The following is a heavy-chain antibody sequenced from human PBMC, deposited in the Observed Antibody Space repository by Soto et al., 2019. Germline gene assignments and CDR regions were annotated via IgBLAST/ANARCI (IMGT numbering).Heavy chain of an antibody. V-gene: IGHV1-24*01. J-gene: IGHJ4*02. D-gene: IGHD3-10*01. Sequence: ASVKVSCKVSGYTLNELSIHWVRQAPGKGLELMGGFDPEDGETVYAQKFQGRVTMTEDTSTDTANMELSSLTSEDTAVYYCATGGPAGDFDYWGQGSLVTVYS. CDR2: FDPEDGET. CDR1: GYTLNELS. CDR3: ATGGPAGDFDY.